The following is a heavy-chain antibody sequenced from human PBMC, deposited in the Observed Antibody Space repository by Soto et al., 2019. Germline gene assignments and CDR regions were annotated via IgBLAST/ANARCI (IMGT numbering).Heavy chain of an antibody. J-gene: IGHJ5*01. D-gene: IGHD3-3*01. Sequence: QVQLQESGPGRVEPSETLSLTCTVSGDSVNSGNFYGNWIRQSPGKGLEWIGYVSYRGSTKYNPSLKSRVTMSLDTSNNQFSLMLSPVTAADTAIYYCARALDSDFCWFESWGRGTLVTVSS. CDR2: VSYRGST. V-gene: IGHV4-61*01. CDR3: ARALDSDFCWFES. CDR1: GDSVNSGNFY.